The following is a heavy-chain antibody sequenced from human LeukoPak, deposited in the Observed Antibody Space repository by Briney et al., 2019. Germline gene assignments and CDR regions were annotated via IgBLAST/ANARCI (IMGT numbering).Heavy chain of an antibody. CDR2: INPNSGGT. CDR3: VRIYYGPDY. V-gene: IGHV1-2*02. D-gene: IGHD4-17*01. J-gene: IGHJ4*02. Sequence: ASVKASCKASGYTFTGYYMHWVRQAPGQGLEWMGWINPNSGGTNYAQKFQGRVTMTRDTSITTAYMELSSLRSGDTAVYYCVRIYYGPDYWGQGTLVTVSS. CDR1: GYTFTGYY.